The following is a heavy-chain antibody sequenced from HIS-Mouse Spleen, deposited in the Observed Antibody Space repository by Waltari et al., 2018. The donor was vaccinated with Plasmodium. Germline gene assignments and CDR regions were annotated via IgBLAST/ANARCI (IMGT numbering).Heavy chain of an antibody. D-gene: IGHD3-10*01. CDR2: IKNSGST. CDR3: ASSGSGSYYY. J-gene: IGHJ4*02. CDR1: GGSFSGYY. V-gene: IGHV4-34*01. Sequence: QVQLQQWGAGLLTPSETLSLTCAVYGGSFSGYYWSWIRQPPGKGLEWIGEIKNSGSTMHNPSLKSRVTRSVDTSKNQFSLKLGAVTAADTAVYYCASSGSGSYYYWGQGTLVTVSS.